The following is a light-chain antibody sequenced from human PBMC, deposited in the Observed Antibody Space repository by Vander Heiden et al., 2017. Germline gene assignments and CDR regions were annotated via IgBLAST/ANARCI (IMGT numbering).Light chain of an antibody. V-gene: IGLV2-11*01. CDR2: DVS. CDR3: FADAGSPYV. J-gene: IGLJ1*01. Sequence: QSALTQPRSVSGSPGQSVTISCTGTSSDVGGYNYVSWYQQHPGKAPKLMIYDVSKRPAGVPDRFSGSKSANTASLTISGLQAEDEADYYCFADAGSPYVFGIGTKVTVL. CDR1: SSDVGGYNY.